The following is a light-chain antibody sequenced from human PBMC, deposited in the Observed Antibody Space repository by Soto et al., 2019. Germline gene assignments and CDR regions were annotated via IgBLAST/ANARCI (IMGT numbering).Light chain of an antibody. CDR3: SSYTSSSILV. CDR1: SSDVGSYNL. Sequence: QSALTQPASVSGSPGQSITISCSGTSSDVGSYNLVSWYQQHPGKAPELIIYEVSNRPSGVSNRFSGSKSGNTASLTISGLQAEDEADYYCSSYTSSSILVFGGGTKLTVL. CDR2: EVS. J-gene: IGLJ2*01. V-gene: IGLV2-14*02.